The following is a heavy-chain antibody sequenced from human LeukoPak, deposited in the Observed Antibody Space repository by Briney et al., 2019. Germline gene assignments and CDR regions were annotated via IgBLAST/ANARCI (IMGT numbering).Heavy chain of an antibody. J-gene: IGHJ4*02. CDR1: GGSINSHSYY. D-gene: IGHD5-24*01. Sequence: PSETLSLTCTVSGGSINSHSYYWGWIRQPPGKGLEWIGSVYYDGTSYSNPPLKTRVGVFVDTSRDQFSLDLDFVTAADTALYYCVRHISTNAGYFDSCGQGTLVSVSS. CDR3: VRHISTNAGYFDS. V-gene: IGHV4-39*01. CDR2: VYYDGTS.